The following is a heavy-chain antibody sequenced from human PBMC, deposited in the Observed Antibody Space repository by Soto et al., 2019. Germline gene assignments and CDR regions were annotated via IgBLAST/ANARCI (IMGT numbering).Heavy chain of an antibody. Sequence: EVQLVESGGGLVKPGGSLRLSCAASGFTFNTYDMNWVRQAPGKGLEWVSSITTSSAYIYYADSLKGRITISRDNATNSLFLQINSLRAEDTAVYYCVRSGTARLLRHSWFDTWGQGTLVTVSS. D-gene: IGHD2-21*01. CDR3: VRSGTARLLRHSWFDT. J-gene: IGHJ5*02. CDR2: ITTSSAYI. V-gene: IGHV3-21*01. CDR1: GFTFNTYD.